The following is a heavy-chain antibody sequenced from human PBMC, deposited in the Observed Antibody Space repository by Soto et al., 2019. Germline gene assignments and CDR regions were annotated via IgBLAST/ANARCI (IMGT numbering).Heavy chain of an antibody. D-gene: IGHD5-18*01. CDR2: ISGSGGST. CDR3: ARDGQLWLLGNYFDY. V-gene: IGHV3-23*01. CDR1: GFTFSSYA. J-gene: IGHJ4*02. Sequence: GGSLRLSCAASGFTFSSYAMSWVRQAPGKGLEWVSAISGSGGSTYYADSVKGRFTISRDNSKNTLYLQMNSLRAEDTAVYYCARDGQLWLLGNYFDYWGQGTLVTVS.